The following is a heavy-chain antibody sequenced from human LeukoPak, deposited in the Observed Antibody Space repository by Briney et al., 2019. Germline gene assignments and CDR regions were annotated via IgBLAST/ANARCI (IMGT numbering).Heavy chain of an antibody. V-gene: IGHV4-59*01. CDR1: GGAISYYY. CDR3: ARGYASGNSPAY. Sequence: LETLSLTCTVSGGAISYYYWSWIRQSPGKGLECVGYLYNRGSTKYNPSLKSRVTISVDTSKNQFSLNLTSVTSADTAVYYCARGYASGNSPAYWGPGTLVTVPS. CDR2: LYNRGST. J-gene: IGHJ4*02. D-gene: IGHD3-10*01.